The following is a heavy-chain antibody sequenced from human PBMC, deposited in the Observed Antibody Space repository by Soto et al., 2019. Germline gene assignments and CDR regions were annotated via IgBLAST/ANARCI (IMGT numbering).Heavy chain of an antibody. CDR1: GYTFTGYY. D-gene: IGHD2-15*01. Sequence: GASVEVSCKSSGYTFTGYYIHWVRQAPGKGLEWMGWINPNSGGTNYAQKFQGWVTMTRDTSISTAYMELSRLRSDDTAVYYCARDDLGYCSGGSCPVRVGFDTWCQGTMVTVS. J-gene: IGHJ3*02. CDR2: INPNSGGT. CDR3: ARDDLGYCSGGSCPVRVGFDT. V-gene: IGHV1-2*04.